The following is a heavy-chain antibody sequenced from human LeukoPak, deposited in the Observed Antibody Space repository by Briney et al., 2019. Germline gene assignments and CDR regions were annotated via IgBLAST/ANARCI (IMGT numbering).Heavy chain of an antibody. CDR2: IVVGSGNT. D-gene: IGHD1-1*01. Sequence: GTSVKVSCKASGFTFTSSAMQWVRQARGQRLEWIGWIVVGSGNTNYAQKFQERVTITRDMSTGPAYMELSSLRSEDTAVYYCAAQLEYLGGDRSPTDYWGQGTLVTVSS. CDR3: AAQLEYLGGDRSPTDY. J-gene: IGHJ4*02. CDR1: GFTFTSSA. V-gene: IGHV1-58*02.